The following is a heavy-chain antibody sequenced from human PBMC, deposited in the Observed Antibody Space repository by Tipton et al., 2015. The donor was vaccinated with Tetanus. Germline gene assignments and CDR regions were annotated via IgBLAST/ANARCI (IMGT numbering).Heavy chain of an antibody. V-gene: IGHV4-4*07. Sequence: TLSLTCSVSGDSISSFYWTWIRQPAGKGLEWIGRIYTSGSTNYNPSLKSRVIMSVDTSRRQFSLKLNSVTAADTAVYYCARGWGSSWYYFDSWGQGILVPVSS. CDR1: GDSISSFY. D-gene: IGHD6-13*01. J-gene: IGHJ4*02. CDR3: ARGWGSSWYYFDS. CDR2: IYTSGST.